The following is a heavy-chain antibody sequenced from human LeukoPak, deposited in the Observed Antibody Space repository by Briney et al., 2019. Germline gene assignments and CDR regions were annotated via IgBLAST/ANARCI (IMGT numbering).Heavy chain of an antibody. V-gene: IGHV3-21*01. Sequence: GGSLRLSCAASGFTFSSYSMNWVRQAPGKGLEWVSSISSSSSYIYYADSVKGRFTISRDNAKNSLYLQMNSLRAEDTAVYYCARGIAAAGTQPLDYWGQGTLVTVSS. CDR1: GFTFSSYS. J-gene: IGHJ4*02. CDR3: ARGIAAAGTQPLDY. CDR2: ISSSSSYI. D-gene: IGHD6-13*01.